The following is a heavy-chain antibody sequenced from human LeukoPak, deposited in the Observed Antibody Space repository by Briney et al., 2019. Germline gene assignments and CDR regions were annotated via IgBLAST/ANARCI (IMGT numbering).Heavy chain of an antibody. J-gene: IGHJ4*02. D-gene: IGHD2-15*01. CDR1: GFSFSDYY. V-gene: IGHV3-11*01. Sequence: GGSLRLSCAASGFSFSDYYMSWIRQAPGKGLEWLSYISSSGSGIYYADSVKGRFTISRDNARNSLYLQVDSLRAEDTAVDYCARDSGGSWTNCDYWGQGTLVTVSS. CDR2: ISSSGSGI. CDR3: ARDSGGSWTNCDY.